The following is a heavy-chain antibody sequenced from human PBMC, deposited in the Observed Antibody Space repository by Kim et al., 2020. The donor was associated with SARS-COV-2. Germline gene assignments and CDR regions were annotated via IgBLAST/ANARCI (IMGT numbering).Heavy chain of an antibody. CDR2: IYYSGST. CDR1: GGSISSSSYY. Sequence: ETLSLTCTVSGGSISSSSYYWGWIRQPPGKGLEWIGSIYYSGSTYYNPSLKSRVTISVDTSKNQFSLKLSSVTAADTAVYYCARQAGYSSSWGDYYYGMDVWGQGTTVTVSS. CDR3: ARQAGYSSSWGDYYYGMDV. J-gene: IGHJ6*02. V-gene: IGHV4-39*01. D-gene: IGHD6-13*01.